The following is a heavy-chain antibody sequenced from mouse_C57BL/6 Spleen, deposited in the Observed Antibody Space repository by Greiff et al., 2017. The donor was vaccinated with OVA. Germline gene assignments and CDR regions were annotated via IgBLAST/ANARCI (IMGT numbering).Heavy chain of an antibody. J-gene: IGHJ4*01. CDR3: ASSDGYYAMDY. V-gene: IGHV3-6*01. CDR2: ISYDGSN. Sequence: VQLKESGPGLVKPSQSLSLTCSVTGYSITSGYYWNWIRQFPGNKLEWMGYISYDGSNNYNPSLKNRISITRDTSKNQFFLKLNSVTTEDTATYYCASSDGYYAMDYWGQGTSVTVSS. D-gene: IGHD2-3*01. CDR1: GYSITSGYY.